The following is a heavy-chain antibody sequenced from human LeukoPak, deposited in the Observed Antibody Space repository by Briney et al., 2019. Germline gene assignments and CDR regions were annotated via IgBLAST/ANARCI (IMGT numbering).Heavy chain of an antibody. D-gene: IGHD3-16*01. CDR2: ISSSSSYI. CDR3: ARDRITFGGVLY. J-gene: IGHJ4*02. CDR1: GFTFSSYS. Sequence: KTGGSLRLSCAASGFTFSSYSMNWVRQAPGKGLEWVSFISSSSSYIYYADSVKGRFTISRDNAKNSLYLQMNSLRAEDTAVYYCARDRITFGGVLYWGQGTLVTVSS. V-gene: IGHV3-21*01.